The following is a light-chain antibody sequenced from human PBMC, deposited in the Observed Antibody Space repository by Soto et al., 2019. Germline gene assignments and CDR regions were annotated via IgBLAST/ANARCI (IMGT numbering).Light chain of an antibody. CDR3: RQSYGSPFT. V-gene: IGKV1-39*01. J-gene: IGKJ4*01. CDR2: GAS. Sequence: DIQMTQSQSSLSASVGDRVTITCRASQRISSYLNWYQQKPGKAPKLLFYGASSLQSGVLPRFSGSGSGTDFTLTISRLQPEDFATYYWRQSYGSPFTFSGGTKVAIK. CDR1: QRISSY.